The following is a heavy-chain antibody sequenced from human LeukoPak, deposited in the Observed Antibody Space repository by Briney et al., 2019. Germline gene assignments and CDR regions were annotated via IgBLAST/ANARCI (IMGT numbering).Heavy chain of an antibody. J-gene: IGHJ3*02. CDR1: GFSFDDYG. CDR3: AREYSGGGNAFDI. D-gene: IGHD4-23*01. CDR2: ISDSGGST. Sequence: GGSLRLSCAASGFSFDDYGMSWVRQAPGKGLEWVSDISDSGGSTDYADSVKGRFTISRDNSKNTLYLQMNSLRAEDTAVYYCAREYSGGGNAFDIWGQGTMVTVSS. V-gene: IGHV3-23*01.